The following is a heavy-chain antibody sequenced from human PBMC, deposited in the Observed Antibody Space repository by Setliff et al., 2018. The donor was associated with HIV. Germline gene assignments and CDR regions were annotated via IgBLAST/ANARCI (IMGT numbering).Heavy chain of an antibody. J-gene: IGHJ4*02. CDR3: TTGPYNGYSY. CDR2: ISSDGSST. V-gene: IGHV3-74*01. D-gene: IGHD5-12*01. Sequence: GGSLRLSCGASGFTFSRYWMHWVRQTPGKGLVWVSRISSDGSSTSYADSVKGRFTISRDNAKNTLYLQMNSLRVEDTAIYYCTTGPYNGYSYWGQGTLVTVS. CDR1: GFTFSRYW.